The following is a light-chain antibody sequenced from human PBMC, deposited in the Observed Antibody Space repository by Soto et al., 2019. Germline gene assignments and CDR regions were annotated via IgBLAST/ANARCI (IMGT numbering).Light chain of an antibody. CDR1: SSDVGSYNY. Sequence: SALTQPPSASGSPGQSVTISCTGTSSDVGSYNYVSWYQQHPGQAPKLMIYEVSKRPSGVPDRFSGSKSGNTASLTVSGLQAEDEADYYCSSYAGSNNFVVFGGGTQLTVL. CDR3: SSYAGSNNFVV. CDR2: EVS. J-gene: IGLJ2*01. V-gene: IGLV2-8*01.